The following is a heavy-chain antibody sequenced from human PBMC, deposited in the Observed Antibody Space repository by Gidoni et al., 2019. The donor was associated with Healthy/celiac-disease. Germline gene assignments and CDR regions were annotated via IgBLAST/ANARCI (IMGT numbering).Heavy chain of an antibody. J-gene: IGHJ6*02. CDR2: ITYDGSNK. V-gene: IGHV3-30-3*01. D-gene: IGHD2-2*02. Sequence: GVVQPGRSLRLSCAASGFTFSSYAMHWVRQAPGKGLEWVAVITYDGSNKYYADSVKGRFTISRDNSKNTLYLQMNSLRAEDTAVYYCARDLPEYCSSTSCYTVYGMDVWGQGTTVTVSS. CDR3: ARDLPEYCSSTSCYTVYGMDV. CDR1: GFTFSSYA.